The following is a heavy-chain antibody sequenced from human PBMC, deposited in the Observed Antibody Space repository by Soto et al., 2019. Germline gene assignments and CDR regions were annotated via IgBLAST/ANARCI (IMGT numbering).Heavy chain of an antibody. J-gene: IGHJ6*03. CDR2: ISSNGGST. CDR1: GFTFSSYA. D-gene: IGHD4-17*01. Sequence: GGSLRLSCAASGFTFSSYAMHWVRQAPGKGLEYVSAISSNGGSTYYANSVKGRFTISRDNSKNTLYLQMGSLRAEDMAVYYCARVHGDYVLYYYYYYMDVWGKGTTVTVSS. V-gene: IGHV3-64*01. CDR3: ARVHGDYVLYYYYYYMDV.